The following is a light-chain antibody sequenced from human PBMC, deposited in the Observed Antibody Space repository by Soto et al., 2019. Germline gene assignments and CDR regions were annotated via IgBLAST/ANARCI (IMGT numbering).Light chain of an antibody. Sequence: DIQMTQSPAALSASIVDRGSIICLASDSIRIHLNLYQQKPWKAPRLLIYAASRLQSGVPSRFSGTGSGTDFTLTISSLQPADFAIYYCHQTFGNPLVTFGQGTRLEIK. CDR2: AAS. CDR1: DSIRIH. J-gene: IGKJ5*01. CDR3: HQTFGNPLVT. V-gene: IGKV1-39*01.